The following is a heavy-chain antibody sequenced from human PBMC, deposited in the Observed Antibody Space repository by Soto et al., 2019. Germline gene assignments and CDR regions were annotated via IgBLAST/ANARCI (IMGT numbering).Heavy chain of an antibody. CDR1: GFTFSSYA. V-gene: IGHV3-23*01. Sequence: GGSLRLSCAASGFTFSSYAMSWVHQAPGKGLEWVSAISGSGGSTYYADSVKGRFTISRDNSKNTLYLQMNSLRAEDTAVYYCAKRPRDGYNLGYWGQGTLVTVSS. J-gene: IGHJ4*02. CDR2: ISGSGGST. CDR3: AKRPRDGYNLGY. D-gene: IGHD5-12*01.